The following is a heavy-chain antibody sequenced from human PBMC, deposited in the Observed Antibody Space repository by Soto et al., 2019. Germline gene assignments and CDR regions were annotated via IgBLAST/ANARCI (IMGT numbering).Heavy chain of an antibody. CDR3: ASDIGRYYLDY. CDR2: IYYSGST. Sequence: SETLSLTCTVSGGSISSGGYYCSWIRQLPGKGLEWLGYIYYSGSTYYNPSLKSRVTISLDTSKKRFSLKQRSVTDADTAVYYCASDIGRYYLDYWGQGTLVTVFS. CDR1: GGSISSGGYY. V-gene: IGHV4-31*03. D-gene: IGHD2-15*01. J-gene: IGHJ4*02.